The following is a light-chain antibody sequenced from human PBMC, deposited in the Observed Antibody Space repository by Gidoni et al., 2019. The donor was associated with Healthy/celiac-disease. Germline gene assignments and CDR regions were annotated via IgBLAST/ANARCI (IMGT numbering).Light chain of an antibody. CDR2: AAS. CDR3: QQSYSTPRA. J-gene: IGKJ1*01. Sequence: DIQMTQYPSSLSASVGHSVTITCRASQSISSYLNWYQQKPGKAPKLLIYAASSLQSGVPSRFSGSGSGTDFTLTISSLQPEDFATYYCQQSYSTPRAFGQGTKVEIK. CDR1: QSISSY. V-gene: IGKV1-39*01.